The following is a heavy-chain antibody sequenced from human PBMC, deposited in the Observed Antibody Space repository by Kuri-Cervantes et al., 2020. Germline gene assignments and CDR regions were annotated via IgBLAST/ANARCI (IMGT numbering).Heavy chain of an antibody. D-gene: IGHD1-26*01. CDR3: TTDKWDNYYYYYMDV. CDR1: GYTFTSYG. CDR2: ISAYNGDT. J-gene: IGHJ6*03. Sequence: ASVKVSCKASGYTFTSYGISWVRQAPGQGLEWMGWISAYNGDTNYAQKLQGRVTMTTDTSTSTAYMELRSLRSDDTAVYYCTTDKWDNYYYYYMDVWGKGTTVTVSS. V-gene: IGHV1-18*01.